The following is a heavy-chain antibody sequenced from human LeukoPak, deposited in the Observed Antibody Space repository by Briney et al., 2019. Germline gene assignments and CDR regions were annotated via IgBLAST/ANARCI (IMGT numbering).Heavy chain of an antibody. CDR2: ISYDRSNK. Sequence: GGSLRLSCAASGFIFSTYDMHWVRQAPGKGLEWVAVISYDRSNKYYADSVTGRFTISRDNSKNTLYLQMNSLRAEDTAVYYCAKSYYDFWSGYYQTFDYWGQGTLVTVSS. D-gene: IGHD3-3*01. CDR3: AKSYYDFWSGYYQTFDY. CDR1: GFIFSTYD. V-gene: IGHV3-30*18. J-gene: IGHJ4*02.